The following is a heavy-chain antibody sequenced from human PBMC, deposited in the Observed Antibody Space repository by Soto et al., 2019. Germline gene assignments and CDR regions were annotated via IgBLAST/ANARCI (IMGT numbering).Heavy chain of an antibody. J-gene: IGHJ6*02. CDR1: GFSLSTSGVG. D-gene: IGHD3-10*01. V-gene: IGHV2-5*01. CDR2: VFSNDDK. CDR3: SHSRGSGLFGMYV. Sequence: QITLKESGPTLVKPNKALTLTCTFSGFSLSTSGVGVAWIRQPHGKALAWLALVFSNDDKRYSTSLNNRLTFFKGDSRNQVVLTMTDMNPAYTATYYWSHSRGSGLFGMYVWGPVTTVTVSS.